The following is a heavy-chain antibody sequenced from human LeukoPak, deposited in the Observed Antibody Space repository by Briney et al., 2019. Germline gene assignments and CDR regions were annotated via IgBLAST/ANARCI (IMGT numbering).Heavy chain of an antibody. CDR2: IKQDGSEK. D-gene: IGHD3-3*01. Sequence: GGSLRLSCAASGFTFSSYWMSWVRQAPGKGLEWVANIKQDGSEKYYVESVKGRFTISRDNAKNSLYLQMNSLRAEDTAVYYCARDRRRFLEWLPLDVWGKGTTVTVSS. CDR1: GFTFSSYW. V-gene: IGHV3-7*01. CDR3: ARDRRRFLEWLPLDV. J-gene: IGHJ6*04.